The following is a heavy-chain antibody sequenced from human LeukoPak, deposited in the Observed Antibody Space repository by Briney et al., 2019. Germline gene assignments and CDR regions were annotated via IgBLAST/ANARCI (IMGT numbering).Heavy chain of an antibody. Sequence: GGSLRLSCAASGFTVSSTYMSWVRQAPGKGLEWVSVIYSGGNIYYIESVKGRFTISRDTSKNTLYLQMNSLRAEDTAVYYCARDAVDTANAVWGQGTTVTVSS. CDR2: IYSGGNI. V-gene: IGHV3-53*01. CDR3: ARDAVDTANAV. D-gene: IGHD5-18*01. J-gene: IGHJ6*02. CDR1: GFTVSSTY.